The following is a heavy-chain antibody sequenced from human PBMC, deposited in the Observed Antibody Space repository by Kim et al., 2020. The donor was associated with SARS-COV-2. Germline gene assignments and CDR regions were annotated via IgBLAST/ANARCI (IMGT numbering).Heavy chain of an antibody. Sequence: GGSLRLSCAASGFTFSSYDMSWVRQAPGKGLEWVSGISGGGGSTYYADSVKGRFAISRDNSKNRLHLQMNSLRDEDTAVYYCAKNSRTIGGYWGQGTLIT. CDR2: ISGGGGST. D-gene: IGHD3-16*01. J-gene: IGHJ4*02. CDR1: GFTFSSYD. V-gene: IGHV3-23*01. CDR3: AKNSRTIGGY.